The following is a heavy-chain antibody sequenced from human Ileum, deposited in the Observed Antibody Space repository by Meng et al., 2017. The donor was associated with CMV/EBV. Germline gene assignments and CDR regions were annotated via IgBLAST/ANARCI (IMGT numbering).Heavy chain of an antibody. CDR2: INYSGST. Sequence: SETLSLTCAVYGGSLSGYYWSWIRQPPGKGLEVIGEINYSGSTTYNPSLKSRLSISRDTSKNQFALKLNSVTAADTAVYYCARVSGLRSGYAWGQGTLVTVSS. CDR1: GGSLSGYY. V-gene: IGHV4-34*01. J-gene: IGHJ5*02. CDR3: ARVSGLRSGYA. D-gene: IGHD5-12*01.